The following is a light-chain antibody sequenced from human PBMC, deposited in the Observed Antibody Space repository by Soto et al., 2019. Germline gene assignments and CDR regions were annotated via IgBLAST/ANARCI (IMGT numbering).Light chain of an antibody. CDR1: QGISNN. Sequence: DIQLTQSPSSLSASVGDRVTITCRASQGISNNFAWYQQKPAKVPNLLIYAASTLQSGVPSRFSGGGSGTDFTLTISSLQPEDVATYYCQKYNNALLTFGGGTKVEVK. CDR3: QKYNNALLT. J-gene: IGKJ4*01. CDR2: AAS. V-gene: IGKV1-27*01.